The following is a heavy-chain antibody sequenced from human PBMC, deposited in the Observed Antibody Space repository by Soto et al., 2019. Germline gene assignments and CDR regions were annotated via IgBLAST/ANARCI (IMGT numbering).Heavy chain of an antibody. D-gene: IGHD3-10*01. J-gene: IGHJ5*02. CDR3: ARDGCITATCAGGGNWFDP. V-gene: IGHV1-46*01. CDR2: INPSGGRA. Sequence: QVQLVQSGAEVKKPGASVKVSCKASGYAFTTYFMHWVRQAPGQGLEWLGIINPSGGRATYAQNCQGGGTITRDTSTSTVYMELSSLRSEDTAVYYCARDGCITATCAGGGNWFDPWGQGTPVTVSS. CDR1: GYAFTTYF.